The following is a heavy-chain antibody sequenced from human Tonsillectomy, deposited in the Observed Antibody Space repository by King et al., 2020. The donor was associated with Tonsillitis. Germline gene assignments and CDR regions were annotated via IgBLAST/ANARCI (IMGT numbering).Heavy chain of an antibody. CDR2: ISSSSSTI. D-gene: IGHD3-10*01. V-gene: IGHV3-48*02. Sequence: VQLVESGGGLVQPGGSLRLSCAASGFTFSSYSMNWVRQAPGKGLEWVSYISSSSSTIYYADSVKGRYTISRDNAKNSLYLQMNSRRDEEPAVYYCARDEPTNYYGSGSYYKTPLDVWGQGTTVTVS. CDR1: GFTFSSYS. J-gene: IGHJ6*02. CDR3: ARDEPTNYYGSGSYYKTPLDV.